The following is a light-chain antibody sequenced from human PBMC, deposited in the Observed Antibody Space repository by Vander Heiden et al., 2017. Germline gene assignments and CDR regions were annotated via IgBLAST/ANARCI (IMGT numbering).Light chain of an antibody. Sequence: EIVMTQSPATLSVSPGERATLSCRAKQSVSSNLAWCQQRPGQAPRLLIYGASTRATGIPARFSGSGYGTEFTLTISSRQSEDFAVYYCQQYKDWPLITFGQGTRLEIK. CDR2: GAS. CDR1: QSVSSN. CDR3: QQYKDWPLIT. V-gene: IGKV3-15*01. J-gene: IGKJ5*01.